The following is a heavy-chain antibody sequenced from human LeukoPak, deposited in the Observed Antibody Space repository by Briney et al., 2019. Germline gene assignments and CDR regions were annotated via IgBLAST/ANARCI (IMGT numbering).Heavy chain of an antibody. CDR2: IDPGDSDT. D-gene: IGHD2-2*02. J-gene: IGHJ3*01. CDR3: ARHYGYCSSTSCYTPAFDL. Sequence: GESLKISCKGSGYSFTSYWIGWVRQMPGKGLEWMGIIDPGDSDTRYSPSFQGQVTISADKSISTAYLQWSSLKASDTAMYYCARHYGYCSSTSCYTPAFDLWGKGTMVTVSS. CDR1: GYSFTSYW. V-gene: IGHV5-51*01.